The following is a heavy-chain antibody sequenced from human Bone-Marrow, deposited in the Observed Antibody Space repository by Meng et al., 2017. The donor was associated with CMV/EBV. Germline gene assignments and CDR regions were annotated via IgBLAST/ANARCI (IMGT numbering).Heavy chain of an antibody. CDR3: VTARPFAVFTD. D-gene: IGHD2-21*01. J-gene: IGHJ4*02. CDR2: IYYSGST. CDR1: GGSISSSSYY. Sequence: GSLRLSCTVSGGSISSSSYYWGWIRQPPGKGLEWIGSIYYSGSTYYNPSLKSRVTISVDTSKNQFSLKLTSVTAADTAVYYCVTARPFAVFTDWGQGALVTVSS. V-gene: IGHV4-39*07.